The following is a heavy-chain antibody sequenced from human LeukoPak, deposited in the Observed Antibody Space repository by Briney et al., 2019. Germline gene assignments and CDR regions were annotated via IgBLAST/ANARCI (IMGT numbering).Heavy chain of an antibody. Sequence: SETLSLTCAVYGGSFSGYYWSWIRQPPGKGLEWIGEINHSGSTNYNPSLKSRVTISVDTSKNQFSLKLSSVTAADTAVYYCARQFIAAAGTPPPFDYWGQGTLVTVSS. CDR2: INHSGST. J-gene: IGHJ4*02. CDR3: ARQFIAAAGTPPPFDY. D-gene: IGHD6-13*01. CDR1: GGSFSGYY. V-gene: IGHV4-34*01.